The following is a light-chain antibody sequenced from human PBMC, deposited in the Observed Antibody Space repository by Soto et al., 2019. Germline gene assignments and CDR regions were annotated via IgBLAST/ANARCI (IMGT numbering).Light chain of an antibody. CDR1: QSVSSSY. CDR2: GAS. V-gene: IGKV3D-20*02. CDR3: QQRSNWPIIT. J-gene: IGKJ5*01. Sequence: EIVLTQSPGTLSLSPGERATLSCRASQSVSSSYLAWYQQKPGQAPRLLIYGASSRATGIPDRFSGSGSGTDFTLTISRLEPEDFAVYYCQQRSNWPIITFGQGTRLEI.